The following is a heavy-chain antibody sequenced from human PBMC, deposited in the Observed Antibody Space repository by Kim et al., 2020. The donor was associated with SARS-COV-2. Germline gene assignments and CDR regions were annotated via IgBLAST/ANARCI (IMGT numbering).Heavy chain of an antibody. D-gene: IGHD1-26*01. V-gene: IGHV4-39*01. Sequence: PSLKSRVTISIDKSKNQFSLRLRSVTAADAAVYYCARRRVGTSTGFDFWGQGTLVTVSS. J-gene: IGHJ4*02. CDR3: ARRRVGTSTGFDF.